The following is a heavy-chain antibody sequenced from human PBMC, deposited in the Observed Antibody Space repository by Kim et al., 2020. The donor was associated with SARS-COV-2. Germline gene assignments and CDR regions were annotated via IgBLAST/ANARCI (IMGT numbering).Heavy chain of an antibody. CDR1: GGSISSSSYY. V-gene: IGHV4-39*01. J-gene: IGHJ4*02. CDR3: ARLGSSWFIDY. Sequence: SETLSLTCTVSGGSISSSSYYWGWIRQPPGKGLEWIGSIYYSGSTYYNPPLKSRVTISVDTSKNQFSLKLSSVTAADTAVYYCARLGSSWFIDYWGQGTLVTVSS. D-gene: IGHD6-13*01. CDR2: IYYSGST.